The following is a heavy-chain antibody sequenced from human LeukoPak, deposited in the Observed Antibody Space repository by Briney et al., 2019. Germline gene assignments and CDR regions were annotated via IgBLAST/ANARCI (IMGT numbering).Heavy chain of an antibody. J-gene: IGHJ4*02. CDR3: ARAPLNGGKSY. V-gene: IGHV4-31*03. Sequence: SETLSLTCTVSGGSLSSDAYYWSWIRQHPGKGLEWIGYIYYSGSTYYNPSLKSRGTISVDTSKNQFSLRLSSVTAADTAVYYCARAPLNGGKSYWGQGTLVTASA. D-gene: IGHD4-23*01. CDR1: GGSLSSDAYY. CDR2: IYYSGST.